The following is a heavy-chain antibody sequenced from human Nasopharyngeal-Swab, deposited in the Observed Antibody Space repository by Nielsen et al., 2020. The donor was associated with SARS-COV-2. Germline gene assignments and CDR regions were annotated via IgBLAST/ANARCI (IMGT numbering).Heavy chain of an antibody. CDR2: IYYSGST. CDR3: ARELRIGNFDY. CDR1: GGSISSYY. J-gene: IGHJ4*02. V-gene: IGHV4-59*01. D-gene: IGHD2-15*01. Sequence: SETLSLTCTVSGGSISSYYWSWIRQPPGKGLEWIGYIYYSGSTNYNPSLKSRVTIPVDTSKNQFSLKLSSVTAADTAVYYCARELRIGNFDYWGQGTLVTVSS.